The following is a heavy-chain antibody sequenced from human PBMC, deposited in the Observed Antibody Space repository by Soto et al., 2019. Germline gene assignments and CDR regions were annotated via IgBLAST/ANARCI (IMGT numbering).Heavy chain of an antibody. CDR1: GGSISSGGYY. CDR3: ARGIRRGWYYYGMDV. D-gene: IGHD6-19*01. V-gene: IGHV4-31*03. CDR2: IYYSGST. J-gene: IGHJ6*02. Sequence: QVQLQESGPGLVKPSQTLSLTCTVSGGSISSGGYYWSWIRQHPGKGLEWIGYIYYSGSTYYNLSLKSRVTISVDTSKNQFSLKLSSVTAADTAVYYCARGIRRGWYYYGMDVWGQGTTVTVSS.